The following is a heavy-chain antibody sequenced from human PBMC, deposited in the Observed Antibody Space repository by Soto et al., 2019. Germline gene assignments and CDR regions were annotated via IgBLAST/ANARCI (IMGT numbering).Heavy chain of an antibody. J-gene: IGHJ4*01. CDR1: GGSISSRGYS. CDR3: ATTLKVSSWFFDY. Sequence: SETLSHTCAVSGGSISSRGYSWSCIRQRPGKGLEWIGYIYHSGSTNYNPSLKSRVTISVDTSKNQFSLKLSSVTAADTAVYYCATTLKVSSWFFDYWGHGTLVSVSS. CDR2: IYHSGST. V-gene: IGHV4-61*08. D-gene: IGHD6-13*01.